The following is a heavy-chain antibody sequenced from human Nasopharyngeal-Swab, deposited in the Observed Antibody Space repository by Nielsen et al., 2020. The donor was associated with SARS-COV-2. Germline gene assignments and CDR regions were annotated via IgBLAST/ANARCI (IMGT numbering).Heavy chain of an antibody. V-gene: IGHV3-73*01. CDR2: IGDKDHNYAT. CDR3: TTDFYFDY. Sequence: VRQMPGKGLEWVGRIGDKDHNYATTYGASVQGRVTISRDDSKNTAFLQMDSLKTEDTALYYCTTDFYFDYWGQGTLVTVSS. J-gene: IGHJ4*02.